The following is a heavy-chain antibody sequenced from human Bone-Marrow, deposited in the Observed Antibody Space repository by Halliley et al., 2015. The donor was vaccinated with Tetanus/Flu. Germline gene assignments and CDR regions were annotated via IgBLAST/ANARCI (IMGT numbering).Heavy chain of an antibody. Sequence: TLSLTCTVSGGSMSGYYLNWIRQPPGKGLEWLGLISYSGSTNYNPSLKSRVTISVDTSNNQFSLKLSSVTAADTALYYCVTDAGWLPDSWGQGTLVAVSS. CDR3: VTDAGWLPDS. CDR2: ISYSGST. D-gene: IGHD5-12*01. CDR1: GGSMSGYY. V-gene: IGHV4-59*01. J-gene: IGHJ4*02.